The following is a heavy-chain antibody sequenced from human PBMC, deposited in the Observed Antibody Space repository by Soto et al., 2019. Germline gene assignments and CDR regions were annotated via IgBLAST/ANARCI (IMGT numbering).Heavy chain of an antibody. Sequence: QVQLVESGGGVVQPGRSLRLSCAASGFTFSSYGMHWVRQAPGKGLEWVAVIWYDGSNKYYADSVKGRFTISRDNSKNTLYLQMNSLRAEDTAVYYCARGTISAAAGKLDYWGQGTLVTVSS. CDR1: GFTFSSYG. D-gene: IGHD6-13*01. J-gene: IGHJ4*02. CDR2: IWYDGSNK. CDR3: ARGTISAAAGKLDY. V-gene: IGHV3-33*01.